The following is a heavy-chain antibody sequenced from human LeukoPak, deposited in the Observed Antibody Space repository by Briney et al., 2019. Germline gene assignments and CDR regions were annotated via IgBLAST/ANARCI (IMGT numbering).Heavy chain of an antibody. CDR3: AKNLRLESYYYYYMDV. Sequence: GGSLRLSCEASGFTFSSNAMSWVRQAPGKGLEWVSTISGSGGNTFNADSVKGRFTISRDNSKNTLYLQMNSLRAEDTAVYYCAKNLRLESYYYYYMDVWGKGTTVTVSS. D-gene: IGHD3-3*01. V-gene: IGHV3-23*01. CDR2: ISGSGGNT. CDR1: GFTFSSNA. J-gene: IGHJ6*03.